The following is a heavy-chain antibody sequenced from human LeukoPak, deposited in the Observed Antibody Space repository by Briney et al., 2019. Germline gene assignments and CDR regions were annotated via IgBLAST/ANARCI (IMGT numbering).Heavy chain of an antibody. CDR3: ARGARGSYSY. V-gene: IGHV4-59*01. J-gene: IGHJ4*02. CDR2: IYYTGST. D-gene: IGHD1-26*01. CDR1: GGSINSYY. Sequence: PSETLSLTCTVSGGSINSYYWSWIRQPPGKGLECIGHIYYTGSTYYKPSLESRVTISVDTAKNQISLKLSSVTAADTAVYYCARGARGSYSYWGQGTLVTVSS.